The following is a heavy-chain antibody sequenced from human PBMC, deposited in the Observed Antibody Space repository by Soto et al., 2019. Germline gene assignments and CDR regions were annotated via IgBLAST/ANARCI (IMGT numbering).Heavy chain of an antibody. CDR3: ARDGRDGYSH. V-gene: IGHV4-31*03. CDR2: IYYSGST. D-gene: IGHD5-18*01. Sequence: SETLSLTCTVSGGSISSGGYYWSWIRQHPGKGLEWIGYIYYSGSTYYNPSLKSRVTISVDTSKNQFSLKLSSVTAADTAVYYCARDGRDGYSHWGQGTLVTVSS. J-gene: IGHJ4*02. CDR1: GGSISSGGYY.